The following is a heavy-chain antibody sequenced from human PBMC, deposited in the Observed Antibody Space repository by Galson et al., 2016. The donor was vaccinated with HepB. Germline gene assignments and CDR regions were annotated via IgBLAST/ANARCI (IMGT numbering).Heavy chain of an antibody. CDR3: ARVTSGWYVSFDP. CDR1: GGSISYYY. D-gene: IGHD6-19*01. V-gene: IGHV4-4*07. Sequence: SETLSLTCTVSGGSISYYYWSWIRQPAGKGLEWIGRVYSSGSTNYNPSLKSRVTMSVDMSKNQFSLKLTSVTAADTAVYYCARVTSGWYVSFDPWGQGTPVTGSS. CDR2: VYSSGST. J-gene: IGHJ5*02.